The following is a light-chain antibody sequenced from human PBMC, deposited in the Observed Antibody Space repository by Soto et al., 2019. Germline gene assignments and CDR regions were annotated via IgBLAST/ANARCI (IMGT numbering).Light chain of an antibody. V-gene: IGKV3-20*01. CDR3: QKYGPSRT. J-gene: IGKJ1*01. Sequence: EVVLTQSPGTLSLSPGERATLSCRASQKISTSYLAWYQQKPGQAPRLIVSGTSIRATGIPDRFSGSGSGTDFTLTISRLEPEDFGVYYCQKYGPSRTFGQGTKVDSK. CDR2: GTS. CDR1: QKISTSY.